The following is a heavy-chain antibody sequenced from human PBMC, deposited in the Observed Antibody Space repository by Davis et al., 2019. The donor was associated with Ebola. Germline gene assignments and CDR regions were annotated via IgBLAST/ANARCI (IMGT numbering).Heavy chain of an antibody. Sequence: GESLKISCAASGFTFSSYWMSWVRQGPGEGLEWVANIKQDGSEKYYVDSVKGRFTISRDNAKNSLYLQMNSLRAEDTAVYYCARDRGVGAKPHYYYYAMDVWGQGTTVTVSS. CDR3: ARDRGVGAKPHYYYYAMDV. CDR1: GFTFSSYW. V-gene: IGHV3-7*03. D-gene: IGHD1-26*01. CDR2: IKQDGSEK. J-gene: IGHJ6*02.